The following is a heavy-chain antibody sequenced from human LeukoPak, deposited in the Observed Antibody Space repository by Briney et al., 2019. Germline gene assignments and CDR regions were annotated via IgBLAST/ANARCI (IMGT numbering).Heavy chain of an antibody. D-gene: IGHD1-26*01. CDR2: IWYDGSNK. J-gene: IGHJ4*02. CDR3: AKRYSGSSGLYNFDY. CDR1: GFTFSSYG. V-gene: IGHV3-33*06. Sequence: GGSLRLSCAASGFTFSSYGMHWVRRAPGKGLEWVAVIWYDGSNKYYADSVKGRFTISRDNSKNTLYLQMNSLRAEDTAVYYCAKRYSGSSGLYNFDYWGQGTLVTVSS.